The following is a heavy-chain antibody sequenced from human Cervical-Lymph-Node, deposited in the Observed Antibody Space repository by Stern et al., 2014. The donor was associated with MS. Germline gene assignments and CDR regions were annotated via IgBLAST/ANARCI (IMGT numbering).Heavy chain of an antibody. Sequence: VQLVESGAEVKKPGSSVKVSCKASGGTFSNYATSWVRQAPGQGLEWMGGIVPLLGKPNYAQKFQGRVPITADESTSTAYMDLSSLRSEDTAVYYCASPLTATSVPFGYYGMDVWGQGTTVTVS. CDR2: IVPLLGKP. D-gene: IGHD4-17*01. V-gene: IGHV1-69*01. CDR1: GGTFSNYA. J-gene: IGHJ6*02. CDR3: ASPLTATSVPFGYYGMDV.